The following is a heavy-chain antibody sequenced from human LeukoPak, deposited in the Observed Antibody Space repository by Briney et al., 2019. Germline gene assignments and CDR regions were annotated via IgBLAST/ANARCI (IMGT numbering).Heavy chain of an antibody. D-gene: IGHD3-10*01. CDR1: GFTFSSYA. Sequence: GGSLRLSCAASGFTFSSYAMHWVRQAPGKGLEYVSAISSNGGSTYYANSVKGRFTISRDNSKNTLYLQMGSLRAEDMAVYYCASSSLWFPFDYWGQGTLVTVSS. CDR2: ISSNGGST. J-gene: IGHJ4*02. V-gene: IGHV3-64*01. CDR3: ASSSLWFPFDY.